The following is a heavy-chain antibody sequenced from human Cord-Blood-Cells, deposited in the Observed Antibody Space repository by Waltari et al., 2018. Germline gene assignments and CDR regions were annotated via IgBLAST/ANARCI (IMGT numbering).Heavy chain of an antibody. Sequence: EVQLVESGGGLVQPGRSLRLSCAASGFTFDDYAMHWVRHAPGKGLEWVSGISWNSGSIGYADSVKGRFTISRDNAKNSLYLQMNMLRAEDTALYYCAKDLRYDGSGSYYDAFDIWGQGTMVTVSS. D-gene: IGHD3-10*01. CDR2: ISWNSGSI. CDR1: GFTFDDYA. V-gene: IGHV3-9*01. CDR3: AKDLRYDGSGSYYDAFDI. J-gene: IGHJ3*02.